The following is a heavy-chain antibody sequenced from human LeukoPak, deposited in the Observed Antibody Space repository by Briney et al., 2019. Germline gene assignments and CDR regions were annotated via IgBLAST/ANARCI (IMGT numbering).Heavy chain of an antibody. CDR1: GFTVSSNY. D-gene: IGHD1-26*01. V-gene: IGHV3-66*01. J-gene: IGHJ4*02. CDR2: IYTGGTT. CDR3: ARVEESYSGSYYADY. Sequence: GGSLRLSCAASGFTVSSNYMSWVRQAPGKGLEWVSVIYTGGTTYYADSVKGRFTISRDNSKNTLYLQMNSLRAEDTAVYYCARVEESYSGSYYADYWGQGTLVTVSS.